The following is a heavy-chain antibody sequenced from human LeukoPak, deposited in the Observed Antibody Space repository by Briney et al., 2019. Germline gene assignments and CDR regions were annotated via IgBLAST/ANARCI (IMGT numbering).Heavy chain of an antibody. CDR2: ISSSSSYI. CDR3: ARDPSYDFWSGYYALDY. Sequence: GGSLRLSCAASGFTFSSYSMNWVRQAPGKGLEWVSSISSSSSYIYYADSVKGRFTISRDNSKNTLYLQMNSLRAEDTAVYYCARDPSYDFWSGYYALDYWGQGTLVTVSS. J-gene: IGHJ4*02. V-gene: IGHV3-21*01. D-gene: IGHD3-3*01. CDR1: GFTFSSYS.